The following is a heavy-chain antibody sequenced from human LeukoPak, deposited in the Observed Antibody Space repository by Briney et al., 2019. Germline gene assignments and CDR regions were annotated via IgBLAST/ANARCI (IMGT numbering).Heavy chain of an antibody. Sequence: GASVKVPCKASGYTFTNYGISWVRQAPGQGLQWMGWISAKNGNTKYAEKFQGRGTMTTDTSTNTAYMELRSLRSDDTGVYFCARDRQDYYDSSGYFDNWGQGNLVTVSS. CDR3: ARDRQDYYDSSGYFDN. V-gene: IGHV1-18*01. CDR2: ISAKNGNT. J-gene: IGHJ4*02. D-gene: IGHD3-22*01. CDR1: GYTFTNYG.